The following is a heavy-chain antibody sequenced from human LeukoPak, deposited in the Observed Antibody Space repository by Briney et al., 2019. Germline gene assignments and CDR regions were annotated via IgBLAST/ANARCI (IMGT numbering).Heavy chain of an antibody. CDR3: ARDWVAYCGGDCYHEFDY. D-gene: IGHD2-21*02. J-gene: IGHJ4*02. CDR2: ISGSGGST. CDR1: GFTFSSYA. Sequence: GGSLRLSCAASGFTFSSYAMSWVRQAPGKGLEWVSAISGSGGSTYYADSVKGRFTISRDNSKNTLYLQMNSLRAEDTAVYYCARDWVAYCGGDCYHEFDYWGQGTLVTVSS. V-gene: IGHV3-23*01.